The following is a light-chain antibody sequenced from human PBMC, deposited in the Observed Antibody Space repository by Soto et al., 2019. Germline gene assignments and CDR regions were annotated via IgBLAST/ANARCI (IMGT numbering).Light chain of an antibody. J-gene: IGLJ1*01. CDR1: SSNIGTNT. CDR2: GSD. V-gene: IGLV1-44*01. Sequence: HSVLTQPPSASGTPGQRVTISCSGSSSNIGTNTVSWYQQLPGTAPKLLIYGSDQRPSGVPDRFSGSKSGTSASLAISGLQSEDEADYYCGAWDDSLNVYVFATGTKLTVL. CDR3: GAWDDSLNVYV.